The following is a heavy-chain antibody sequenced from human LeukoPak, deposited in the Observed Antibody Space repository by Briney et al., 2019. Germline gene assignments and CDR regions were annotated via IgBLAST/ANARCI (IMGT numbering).Heavy chain of an antibody. V-gene: IGHV4-59*08. Sequence: SETLSLTCTVSGGSISGNCWNWIRQPPGKGLEWIGYIYYSGSTNYNASLKSRVTISVDTSKNQCSLKLSSVTAADTAVYYCARLGDGDNLRYFDYWGQGTLVTVSS. D-gene: IGHD5-24*01. J-gene: IGHJ4*02. CDR2: IYYSGST. CDR3: ARLGDGDNLRYFDY. CDR1: GGSISGNC.